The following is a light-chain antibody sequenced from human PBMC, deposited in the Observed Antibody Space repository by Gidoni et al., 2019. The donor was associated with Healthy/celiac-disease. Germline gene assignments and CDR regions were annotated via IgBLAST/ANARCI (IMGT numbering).Light chain of an antibody. V-gene: IGKV1-5*03. CDR1: QSISSW. CDR2: KAS. CDR3: QQYKSYSRT. J-gene: IGKJ1*01. Sequence: DIQMTQSPSTLSASVGDRVTITCRASQSISSWLAWYQQKPGKAPKLLIYKASSLESGVPSRFSGSGSGTEFTITISSLQPDDFATYYCQQYKSYSRTFGQGTKVEIK.